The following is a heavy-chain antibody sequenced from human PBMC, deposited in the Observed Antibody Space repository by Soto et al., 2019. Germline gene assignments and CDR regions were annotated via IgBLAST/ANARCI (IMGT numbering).Heavy chain of an antibody. Sequence: WVRQAPGQGLEWMGGIIPIFGTANYAQKFQGRVTITADESTSTAYMELSSLRSEDTAVYYCARGDYLYYGMDVWGLGTTVTVSS. V-gene: IGHV1-69*01. J-gene: IGHJ6*02. CDR3: ARGDYLYYGMDV. CDR2: IIPIFGTA.